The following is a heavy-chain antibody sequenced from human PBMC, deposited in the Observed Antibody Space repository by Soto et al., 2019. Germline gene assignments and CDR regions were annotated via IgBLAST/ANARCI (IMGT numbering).Heavy chain of an antibody. Sequence: EVQLAESGGGLAQPGGSLRLSCAASGFTLSGYAMAWVRQAPGKGLEYVSGISSNGVGTYYANSVQGRFTISRDNSKNTVYLQMGSLRPEDMAVYYCARRARPDFYCMDVWGKGTTVTVSS. CDR3: ARRARPDFYCMDV. J-gene: IGHJ6*03. CDR2: ISSNGVGT. V-gene: IGHV3-64*01. D-gene: IGHD6-6*01. CDR1: GFTLSGYA.